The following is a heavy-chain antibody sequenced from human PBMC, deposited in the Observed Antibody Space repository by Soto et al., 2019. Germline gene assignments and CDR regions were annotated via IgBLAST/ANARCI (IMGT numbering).Heavy chain of an antibody. Sequence: QVQLVQSGAEVKKPGSSVKVSCKASGGTFSSYAISWVRQAPGQGLEWMGGIIPIFGTANYAQKFQGRVTITADESTSTAYMGLGSLRSEDTAVYYCASPLSGSYSGDNWFDPWGQGTLVTVSS. J-gene: IGHJ5*02. CDR3: ASPLSGSYSGDNWFDP. V-gene: IGHV1-69*12. D-gene: IGHD1-26*01. CDR2: IIPIFGTA. CDR1: GGTFSSYA.